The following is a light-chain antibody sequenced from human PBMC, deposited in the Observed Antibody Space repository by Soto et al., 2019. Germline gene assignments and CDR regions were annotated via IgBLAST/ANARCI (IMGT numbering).Light chain of an antibody. CDR1: QTISSW. V-gene: IGKV1-5*03. Sequence: DIQMTQSPSTLSGSVGDRVTITYWASQTISSWLTWYQQKPGRAPKLLIYKASTLKSGVPSRFSGSGSGTEFTLTISSLQPDDFATYYCQHYNSYPEAFGQGTKVDIK. CDR2: KAS. CDR3: QHYNSYPEA. J-gene: IGKJ1*01.